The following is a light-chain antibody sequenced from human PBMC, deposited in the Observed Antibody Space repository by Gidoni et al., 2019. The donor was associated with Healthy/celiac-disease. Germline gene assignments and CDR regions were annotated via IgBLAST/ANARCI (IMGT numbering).Light chain of an antibody. Sequence: SVLTQPPSVSGAPAPRVTISCTGSSPNIGAGYDVHWSQHLPGTAPKLLIYGNSNRPSGVPDRFSGSKSGTSASLAITGLQAEDEADYYCQSYDSSLSGWEVFGGGTKLTVL. J-gene: IGLJ2*01. CDR3: QSYDSSLSGWEV. CDR1: SPNIGAGYD. V-gene: IGLV1-40*01. CDR2: GNS.